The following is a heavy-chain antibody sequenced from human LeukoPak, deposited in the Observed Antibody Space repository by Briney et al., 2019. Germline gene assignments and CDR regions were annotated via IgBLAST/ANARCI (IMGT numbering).Heavy chain of an antibody. CDR3: ARGQRKHFDY. Sequence: SETLSLTCTVSGGSVNSGSYYWNWIRQPPGKGLEWIGYIYYSGSTNYNPSLKSRVTISVDTSKNQFSLKLSSVTAADTAVYCCARGQRKHFDYWGQGTLVTVSS. CDR2: IYYSGST. V-gene: IGHV4-61*01. CDR1: GGSVNSGSYY. J-gene: IGHJ4*02.